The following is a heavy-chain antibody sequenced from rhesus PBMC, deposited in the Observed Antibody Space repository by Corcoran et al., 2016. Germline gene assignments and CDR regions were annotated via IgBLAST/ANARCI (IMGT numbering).Heavy chain of an antibody. CDR1: GGSISRTY. CDR3: ARGPGVIIFNFDY. J-gene: IGHJ4*01. V-gene: IGHV4-169*01. CDR2: FYGSGIST. Sequence: HLQLQASGPGLVKPAETLSVTCAVSGGSISRTYWRWLLPAPGKGLEWIGYFYGSGISTNYNPSLTSRVTLSVDTSENQLSLKLSSVTAADTAVYYCARGPGVIIFNFDYWGQGVLVTVSS. D-gene: IGHD3-34*01.